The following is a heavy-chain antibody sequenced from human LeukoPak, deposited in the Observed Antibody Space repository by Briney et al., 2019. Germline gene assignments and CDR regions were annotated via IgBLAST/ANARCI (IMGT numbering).Heavy chain of an antibody. CDR1: GGSISSYY. D-gene: IGHD6-19*01. CDR3: ARSSGWFFYFDY. V-gene: IGHV4-59*08. CDR2: IYYSGST. Sequence: PSETLSLTCTVSGGSISSYYWSWIRQPPGKGLEWIGYIYYSGSTSYNPSLKSRVTTSLDTSKNQFSLKLNSVTAADTAVYYCARSSGWFFYFDYWGQGTLVPVSS. J-gene: IGHJ4*02.